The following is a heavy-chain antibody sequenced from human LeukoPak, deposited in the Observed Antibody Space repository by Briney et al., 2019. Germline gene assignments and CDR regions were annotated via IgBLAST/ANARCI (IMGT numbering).Heavy chain of an antibody. Sequence: GGSLRLSCAASGFTFSSYSMNWVRQAPGKGLEWVSYISSSSSTIYYADSVKGRFTISRDNAKNSLYLQMNSLRAEDTAVYYCARDNRTAYFDYWGQGTLVTVSS. CDR2: ISSSSSTI. CDR1: GFTFSSYS. J-gene: IGHJ4*02. V-gene: IGHV3-48*01. CDR3: ARDNRTAYFDY.